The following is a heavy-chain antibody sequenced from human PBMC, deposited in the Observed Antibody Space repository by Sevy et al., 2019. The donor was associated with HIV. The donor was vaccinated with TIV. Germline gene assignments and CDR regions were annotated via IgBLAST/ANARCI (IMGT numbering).Heavy chain of an antibody. CDR3: ANLAGLAAAGRVFDY. V-gene: IGHV3-72*01. Sequence: GGSLRLSCAASGFTFSDHYMEWVRQAPGKGLEWVGRTRNKADSYTTEYAASVKGRFTISRDDSKNSLYLQMNSLKTEDTAVYYCANLAGLAAAGRVFDYWGQGTLVTVSS. CDR2: TRNKADSYTT. D-gene: IGHD6-13*01. J-gene: IGHJ4*02. CDR1: GFTFSDHY.